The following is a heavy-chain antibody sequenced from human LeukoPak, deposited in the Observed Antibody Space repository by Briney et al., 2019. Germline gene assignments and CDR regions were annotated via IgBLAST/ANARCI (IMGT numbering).Heavy chain of an antibody. V-gene: IGHV3-11*04. D-gene: IGHD6-13*01. J-gene: IGHJ6*03. CDR1: GFTFSDYY. CDR3: AKDPPEGAAAGNYYYYYMDV. Sequence: GGSLRLSCTASGFTFSDYYMSWIRQAPGKGLEWVSYISSSGSTIYYADSVKGRFTISRDNSKNTLYLQMNSLRAEDTAVYYCAKDPPEGAAAGNYYYYYMDVWGKGTTVTISS. CDR2: ISSSGSTI.